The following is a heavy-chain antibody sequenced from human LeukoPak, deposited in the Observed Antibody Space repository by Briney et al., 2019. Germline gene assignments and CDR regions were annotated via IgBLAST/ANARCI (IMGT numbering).Heavy chain of an antibody. CDR2: RSYDGSNK. J-gene: IGHJ4*02. Sequence: HPGGSLRLSRAAPGFTFSSYGMHWVRKAPGKGVEWVAVRSYDGSNKYYADSVKGRFTISRDNSKNTLYLQMNSLRAEDTAVYYCAKGMAPYGSGSLFDYWGQGTLVTVSS. CDR3: AKGMAPYGSGSLFDY. V-gene: IGHV3-30*18. D-gene: IGHD3-10*01. CDR1: GFTFSSYG.